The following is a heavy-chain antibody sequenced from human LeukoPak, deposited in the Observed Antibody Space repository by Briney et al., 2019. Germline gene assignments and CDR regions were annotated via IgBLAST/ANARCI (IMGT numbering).Heavy chain of an antibody. J-gene: IGHJ4*02. CDR2: ISSSSSTR. CDR1: GFPFSSYS. CDR3: ATTMQQLVPYFDY. D-gene: IGHD6-13*01. Sequence: GGSLRLSCAASGFPFSSYSMNWVRQAPGKGLEWVSYISSSSSTRYYADSVKGRFTISRDNAKNSLYLQMNSLRAEDTAVYYCATTMQQLVPYFDYWGQGTLVTVSS. V-gene: IGHV3-48*01.